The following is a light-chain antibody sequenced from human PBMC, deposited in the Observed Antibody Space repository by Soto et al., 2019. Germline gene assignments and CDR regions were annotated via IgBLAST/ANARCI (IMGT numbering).Light chain of an antibody. CDR2: EIS. J-gene: IGLJ1*01. V-gene: IGLV2-14*01. CDR1: SRDGSYYHY. CDR3: SSYTTTSTYV. Sequence: QSVLTQTASVSGSTGQSVASSCTGTSRDGSYYHYVSWYQQQPGKAPKLMIYEISNRPSGVSNRFSASKSGNMASLTISGLQAEDEADYYCSSYTTTSTYVLGTGANATGL.